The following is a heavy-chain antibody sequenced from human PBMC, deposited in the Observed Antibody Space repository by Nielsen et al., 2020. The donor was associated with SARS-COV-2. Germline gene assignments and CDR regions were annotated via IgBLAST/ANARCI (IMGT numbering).Heavy chain of an antibody. J-gene: IGHJ5*02. CDR2: IYHGDSDT. CDR3: ARLSSPSDENWFDP. V-gene: IGHV5-51*01. Sequence: GESLKISCRGSGYSFTSYWIGWVRQMPGKGLEWMGSIYHGDSDTRYSPSFQGQVTISADKSISTAYLQWSSLKASDTAMYYCARLSSPSDENWFDPWGQGTLVTVSS. CDR1: GYSFTSYW. D-gene: IGHD2-2*01.